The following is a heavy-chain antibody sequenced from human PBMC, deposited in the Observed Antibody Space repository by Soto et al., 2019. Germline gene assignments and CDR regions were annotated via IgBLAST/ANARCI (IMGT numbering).Heavy chain of an antibody. J-gene: IGHJ6*02. CDR1: GFTFSSYS. V-gene: IGHV3-21*01. D-gene: IGHD3-16*01. CDR2: ISSRSSYI. Sequence: EVQLVESGGGLVKPGGSLRLSCAASGFTFSSYSMNWVRQAPGKGLEWVSSISSRSSYIYHADSVKGRLTISGDNATNSLYLKPNSLKAEDTAVYYCARDCGGPKPGYYNGMAVWGQGTTVTVSS. CDR3: ARDCGGPKPGYYNGMAV.